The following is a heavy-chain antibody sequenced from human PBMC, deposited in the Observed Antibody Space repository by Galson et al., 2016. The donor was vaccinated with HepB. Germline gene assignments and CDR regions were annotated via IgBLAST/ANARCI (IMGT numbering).Heavy chain of an antibody. V-gene: IGHV1-18*01. CDR3: ARDHYDILTTYYPTHNWLDP. CDR2: ISAYDGNT. D-gene: IGHD3-9*01. J-gene: IGHJ5*02. Sequence: SVKVSCKASGYAFTTYGISWVRQAPGQGLEWMGWISAYDGNTNYAQKFQGRVSMTTDTSTSTGYMELRSLRSDDTAVYYCARDHYDILTTYYPTHNWLDPWGQGTLVTVSS. CDR1: GYAFTTYG.